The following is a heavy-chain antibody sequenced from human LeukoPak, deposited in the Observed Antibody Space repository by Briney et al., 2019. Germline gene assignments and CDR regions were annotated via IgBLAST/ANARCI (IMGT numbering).Heavy chain of an antibody. CDR1: GFTFSSYW. CDR3: ARDRTTWGRMGY. CDR2: IHHSGGT. Sequence: GSLRLSCAASGFTFSSYWMSWVRQAPGKGLEWIGAIHHSGGTYYNPSLKSRVTISMDTSKNHFSLNLSSVTAADTAVYYCARDRTTWGRMGYWGQGTLVTVSS. V-gene: IGHV4-4*02. J-gene: IGHJ4*02. D-gene: IGHD1-14*01.